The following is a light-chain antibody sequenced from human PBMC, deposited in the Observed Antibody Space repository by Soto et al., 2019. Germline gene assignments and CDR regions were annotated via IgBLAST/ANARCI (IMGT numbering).Light chain of an antibody. Sequence: QSALTQPASVSGSPGQSITISCTGTSNDVGGYNYVSWYQQHPGKAPKLVIYVVSHRPSGISDRFSGSKSGNTASLTISGLQVEDEAEYYCSSYTTSSPYVFGPGTKLTVL. CDR2: VVS. J-gene: IGLJ1*01. CDR1: SNDVGGYNY. V-gene: IGLV2-14*01. CDR3: SSYTTSSPYV.